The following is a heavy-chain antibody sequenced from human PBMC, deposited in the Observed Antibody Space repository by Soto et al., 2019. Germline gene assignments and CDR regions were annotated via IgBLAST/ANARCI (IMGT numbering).Heavy chain of an antibody. CDR3: AGFPSIATAIFYFDY. CDR2: ISHSGNT. J-gene: IGHJ4*02. D-gene: IGHD3-22*01. Sequence: KPSETLSLTCTVSGASITSNNYYWNWIRQHPGKGLEWIGYISHSGNTHSNPSLKSRLTISLDTSKNQFSLNLSSVTAADTAVYYCAGFPSIATAIFYFDYWGQGALVTVSS. V-gene: IGHV4-31*03. CDR1: GASITSNNYY.